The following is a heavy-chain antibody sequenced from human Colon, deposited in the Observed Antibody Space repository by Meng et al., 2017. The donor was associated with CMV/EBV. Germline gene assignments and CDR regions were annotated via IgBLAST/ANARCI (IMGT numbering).Heavy chain of an antibody. Sequence: GGSLRLSCAASGFTFSSYRMNWVRQAPGKGLEWVSYISSSTSTICYADSVKGRFTISRDNAKNSLYLRMNSLRVEDTAVYYCARGGELAYWGQGTLVTVSS. CDR1: GFTFSSYR. J-gene: IGHJ4*02. CDR3: ARGGELAY. D-gene: IGHD1-26*01. CDR2: ISSSTSTI. V-gene: IGHV3-48*04.